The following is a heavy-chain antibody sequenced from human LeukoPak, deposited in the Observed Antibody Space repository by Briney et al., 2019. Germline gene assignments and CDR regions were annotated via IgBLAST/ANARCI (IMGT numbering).Heavy chain of an antibody. CDR2: VSAYNGNT. Sequence: ASVKVSCKASGYSFTSYGISLVRQAPGQGLEWMGWVSAYNGNTNYAQKLQGRVTMTTDTYTSTAYAELRSLRSDDTAVYYCARVVGGAVVDYMDVWGKGTTVTISS. V-gene: IGHV1-18*01. CDR3: ARVVGGAVVDYMDV. J-gene: IGHJ6*03. CDR1: GYSFTSYG. D-gene: IGHD2-15*01.